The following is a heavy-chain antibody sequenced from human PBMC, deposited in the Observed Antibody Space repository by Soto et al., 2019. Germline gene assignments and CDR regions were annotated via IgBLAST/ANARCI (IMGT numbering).Heavy chain of an antibody. V-gene: IGHV3-30-3*01. D-gene: IGHD2-15*01. CDR1: GFTFSSYA. J-gene: IGHJ6*02. Sequence: QVQLVESGGGVVQPGRSLRLSCAASGFTFSSYAMHWVRQAPGKGLEWVAVISYDGSNKYYADSVKGRFTISRDNSKNTLYLQMNSLRAEDTPVYYCARGRYCSGGSCLSTPVYYYYGMDVWGQGTTVTVSS. CDR3: ARGRYCSGGSCLSTPVYYYYGMDV. CDR2: ISYDGSNK.